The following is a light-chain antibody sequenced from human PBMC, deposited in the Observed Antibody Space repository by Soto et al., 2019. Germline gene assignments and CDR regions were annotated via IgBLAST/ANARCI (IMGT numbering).Light chain of an antibody. Sequence: QSALTQPAAVSGSPGQSITISCTGSSSDVGAYNYVSWYQQLPGQAPKLMIYEVSNRPSGVSNRFSGSKSGNTASLTISGLQAEDEADYYCSSYSSISPVVFGGGTKLTVL. CDR2: EVS. J-gene: IGLJ2*01. CDR3: SSYSSISPVV. CDR1: SSDVGAYNY. V-gene: IGLV2-14*01.